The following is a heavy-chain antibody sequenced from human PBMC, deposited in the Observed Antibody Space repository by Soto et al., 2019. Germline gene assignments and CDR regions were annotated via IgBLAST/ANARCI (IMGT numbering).Heavy chain of an antibody. CDR3: ARDGSVAGTTDFDY. V-gene: IGHV4-4*07. D-gene: IGHD6-19*01. Sequence: QVQLQESGPGLVKPSETLSLTCTVSGGSISSYYWSWIRQPAGKGLEWIGRIYTSGSTNYNPSLKSRVTMSVDTSKNQFSPKLSSVTAADTAVYYCARDGSVAGTTDFDYWGQGTLVTVSS. CDR1: GGSISSYY. CDR2: IYTSGST. J-gene: IGHJ4*02.